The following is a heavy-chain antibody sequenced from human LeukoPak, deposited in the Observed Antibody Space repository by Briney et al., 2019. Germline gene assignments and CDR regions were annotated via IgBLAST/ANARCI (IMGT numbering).Heavy chain of an antibody. V-gene: IGHV3-33*06. J-gene: IGHJ6*03. CDR2: IWYDGSNK. Sequence: GGSQRLPCAASGFTFSSYGMHWVRQAPGKGLEWVAVIWYDGSNKYYADSVKGRFTISRDNSKNTLYLQMNSLRAEDTAVYYCAKGGSGSYVMYYYYMDIWGKGTTVTVSS. CDR3: AKGGSGSYVMYYYYMDI. D-gene: IGHD3-10*01. CDR1: GFTFSSYG.